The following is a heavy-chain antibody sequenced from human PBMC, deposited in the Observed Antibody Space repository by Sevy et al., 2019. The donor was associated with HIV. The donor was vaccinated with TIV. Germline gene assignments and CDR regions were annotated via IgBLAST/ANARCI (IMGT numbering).Heavy chain of an antibody. D-gene: IGHD2-8*02. Sequence: GGSLRLSCAASGFPFSSYAMSWVRQAPGKGLEWVSTLIGGGSRTYYADSVTGRFIISRDISRNTLYLQMNILRAEDTVIYYCAKRRVQSGLSGGGANYGMDVCGRGTTVTVSS. CDR2: LIGGGSRT. CDR1: GFPFSSYA. V-gene: IGHV3-23*01. CDR3: AKRRVQSGLSGGGANYGMDV. J-gene: IGHJ6*02.